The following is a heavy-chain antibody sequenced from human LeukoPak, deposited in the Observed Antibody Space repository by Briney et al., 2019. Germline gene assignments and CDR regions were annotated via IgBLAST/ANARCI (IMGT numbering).Heavy chain of an antibody. D-gene: IGHD6-19*01. Sequence: GRSLRLSCAVSGFTFSTYAMHWVRQAPGKGLEWVAVISYDGSNKYYAGSVRGRFSISRDNSKHTLYLQMNSLRPEDTAVYYCARDRTSSGWFFDYWGQGTLVIVSS. CDR3: ARDRTSSGWFFDY. CDR1: GFTFSTYA. J-gene: IGHJ4*02. CDR2: ISYDGSNK. V-gene: IGHV3-30-3*01.